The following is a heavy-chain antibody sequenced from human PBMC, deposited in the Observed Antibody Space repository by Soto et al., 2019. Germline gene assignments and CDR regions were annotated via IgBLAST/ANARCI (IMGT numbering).Heavy chain of an antibody. CDR2: VYYRGRS. CDR1: GGSVSNSNYY. D-gene: IGHD2-8*01. V-gene: IGHV4-39*01. Sequence: LSLTCTVSGGSVSNSNYYWGWMRQSPGKGLEWIGSVYYRGRSYSKSSVKSRVTISVDTSKNQFSLNLNSVTASDTAVYYCVSQRTSVLTQAYFDYWGPGALVTVSS. CDR3: VSQRTSVLTQAYFDY. J-gene: IGHJ4*02.